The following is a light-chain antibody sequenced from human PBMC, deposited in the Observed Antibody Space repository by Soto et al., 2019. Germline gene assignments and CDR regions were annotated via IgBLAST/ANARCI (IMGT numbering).Light chain of an antibody. CDR2: DAS. V-gene: IGKV1-5*01. CDR1: QTISIW. J-gene: IGKJ1*01. CDR3: QQYNSYRT. Sequence: DIQMAQSPSTLSASVGDRVTITCRARQTISIWLAWYQQKPGRAPKLLIYDASILESRVPSRFSGSGSGTEFTLTISSLQPDDFATYYCQQYNSYRTFGQGTKVEI.